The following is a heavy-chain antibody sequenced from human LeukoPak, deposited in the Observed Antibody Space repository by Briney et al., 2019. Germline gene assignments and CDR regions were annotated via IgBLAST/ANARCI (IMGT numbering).Heavy chain of an antibody. Sequence: PGGSLRLSCAASGFTFSNYALHWVRQAPGKGLEWLVVISYDGSNKSYADSVKGRFTISRDNSKSTLYLQMNSLRADDTAVYYCARDRNYYDILTGAFGYYDMDVWGQGTTVTVSS. CDR1: GFTFSNYA. D-gene: IGHD3-9*01. CDR3: ARDRNYYDILTGAFGYYDMDV. CDR2: ISYDGSNK. V-gene: IGHV3-30-3*01. J-gene: IGHJ6*02.